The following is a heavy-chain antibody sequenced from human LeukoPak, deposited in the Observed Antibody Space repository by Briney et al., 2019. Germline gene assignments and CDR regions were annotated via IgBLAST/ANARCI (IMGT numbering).Heavy chain of an antibody. CDR3: ARGRTSYYDSHDAFDV. V-gene: IGHV3-21*01. CDR1: GFTFSTYR. D-gene: IGHD3-22*01. Sequence: PGGSLRLSCAAAGFTFSTYRIDWARQAPGEGLEGVSSISRSSNYIYYADSVKGRFTVSRDNAKNSVYLQMNSLRAEDTAMYYCARGRTSYYDSHDAFDVWGQGTLVTVSS. CDR2: ISRSSNYI. J-gene: IGHJ3*01.